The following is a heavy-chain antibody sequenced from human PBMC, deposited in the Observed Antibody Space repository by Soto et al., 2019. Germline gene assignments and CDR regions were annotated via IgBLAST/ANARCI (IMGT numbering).Heavy chain of an antibody. CDR2: ISYYGSNK. CDR1: GFTFSSYA. D-gene: IGHD3-22*01. Sequence: GGSLRLSCAASGFTFSSYAMHWVRQAPGKGLEWVAVISYYGSNKYYADSVKGRFTISRDNSKNTLYLQMYSLRAEDTAVYYCARCYDSSGYYADAFDIWGQGTMGT. CDR3: ARCYDSSGYYADAFDI. V-gene: IGHV3-30-3*01. J-gene: IGHJ3*02.